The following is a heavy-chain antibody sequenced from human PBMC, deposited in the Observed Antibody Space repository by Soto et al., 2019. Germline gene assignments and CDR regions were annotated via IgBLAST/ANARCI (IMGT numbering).Heavy chain of an antibody. CDR3: VSDMHGGFPHYFYP. J-gene: IGHJ5*02. D-gene: IGHD2-15*01. Sequence: PSQTLSLTCTVSGASISGFYRSWIRKSAGKGLEWIAYTAYTGNTNYNPSLKSRVTISMDTSKNQLSLKLTSMTAADTAVYYCVSDMHGGFPHYFYPSGQGTLVTGST. CDR2: TAYTGNT. V-gene: IGHV4-59*01. CDR1: GASISGFY.